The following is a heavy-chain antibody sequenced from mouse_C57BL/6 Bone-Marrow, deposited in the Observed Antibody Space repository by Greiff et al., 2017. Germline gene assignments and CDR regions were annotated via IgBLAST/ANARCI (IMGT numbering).Heavy chain of an antibody. CDR2: IDPETGGT. CDR1: GYTFTDYE. Sequence: QVQLQQSGAELVRPGASVTLSCKASGYTFTDYEMHWVKQTPVHGLEWIGAIDPETGGTAYNQKFKGKAILTADKSSSTAYMELRSLTSEDSAVXYCTRNDFYAMDYWGQGTSVTVSS. J-gene: IGHJ4*01. V-gene: IGHV1-15*01. CDR3: TRNDFYAMDY.